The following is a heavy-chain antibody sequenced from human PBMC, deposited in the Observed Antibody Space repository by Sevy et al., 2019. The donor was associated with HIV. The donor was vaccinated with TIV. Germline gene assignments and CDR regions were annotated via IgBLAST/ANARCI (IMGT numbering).Heavy chain of an antibody. CDR1: GYTFTTYD. V-gene: IGHV1-8*01. CDR3: ARGFDGWDTSPGGLDV. J-gene: IGHJ6*02. CDR2: MNPNNGNK. D-gene: IGHD1-26*01. Sequence: ASVKVSCRASGYTFTTYDINWVRQATGQGLEWMGWMNPNNGNKGYAQKFQGRLTMTRNTSISTAYMELTSLRSDDTAVYYCARGFDGWDTSPGGLDVWGQGTTVTDSS.